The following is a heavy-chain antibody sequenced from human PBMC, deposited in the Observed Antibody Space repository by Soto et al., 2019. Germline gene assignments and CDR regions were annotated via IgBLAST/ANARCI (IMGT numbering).Heavy chain of an antibody. Sequence: ASVKISCKASGYTFTSYGISWARQAPGQGLDWMGWISAYNGNTKYAQDLQGRVTMTTDTSTSTAYMELRSLRSDDTVVYYCARFSGARYNTSYFYYCMDVWGPGTTVTV. CDR2: ISAYNGNT. CDR3: ARFSGARYNTSYFYYCMDV. V-gene: IGHV1-18*01. J-gene: IGHJ6*01. D-gene: IGHD1-20*01. CDR1: GYTFTSYG.